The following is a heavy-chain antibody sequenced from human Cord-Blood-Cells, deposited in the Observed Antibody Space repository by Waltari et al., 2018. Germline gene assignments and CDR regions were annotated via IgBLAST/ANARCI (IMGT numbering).Heavy chain of an antibody. CDR1: GGTFSSPA. J-gene: IGHJ4*02. CDR2: IIPIFGTA. CDR3: ASSIAAADEYYFDY. Sequence: QVQLVQSGAEVKKPGSSVKVSCKASGGTFSSPAISWVRQAPGQGLEWMGGIIPIFGTANYAQKFQGRVTITADESTSTAYMELSSLRSEDTAVYYCASSIAAADEYYFDYWGQGTLVTVSS. V-gene: IGHV1-69*01. D-gene: IGHD6-13*01.